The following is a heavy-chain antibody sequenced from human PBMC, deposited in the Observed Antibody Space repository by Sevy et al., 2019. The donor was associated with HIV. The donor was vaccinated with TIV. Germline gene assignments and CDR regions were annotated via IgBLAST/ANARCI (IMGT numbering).Heavy chain of an antibody. CDR2: LSFGCGEI. D-gene: IGHD2-8*01. CDR1: GFTFSKYS. CDR3: AREGCSKPHDY. J-gene: IGHJ4*02. Sequence: GGSLRLSCAASGFTFSKYSMSWVRQPPGKGLEWVSTLSFGCGEINYADSVKGQFTISRDNSKSSVYLQMNNLRPEDTAVYYCAREGCSKPHDYWGQRTLVTVSS. V-gene: IGHV3-23*01.